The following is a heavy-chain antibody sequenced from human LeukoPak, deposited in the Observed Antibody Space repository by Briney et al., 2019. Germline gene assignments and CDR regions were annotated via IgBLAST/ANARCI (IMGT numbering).Heavy chain of an antibody. Sequence: GGCLRLSCAAFGFTFTGHGMTWARQAPGKGLEWVAVISGSGGTTYYADSVQGRFIISRDNSKNTLYLQMNSLTGADTALYYCVKDRYGNYSFEHWGQGALVAVSS. CDR1: GFTFTGHG. J-gene: IGHJ4*02. CDR2: ISGSGGTT. CDR3: VKDRYGNYSFEH. D-gene: IGHD4-11*01. V-gene: IGHV3-23*01.